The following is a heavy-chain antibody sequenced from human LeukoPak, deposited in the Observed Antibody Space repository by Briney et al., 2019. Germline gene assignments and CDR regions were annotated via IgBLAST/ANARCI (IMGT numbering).Heavy chain of an antibody. CDR2: IYYTGVI. CDR1: GGPISGHY. V-gene: IGHV4-59*08. D-gene: IGHD2-2*01. CDR3: ARLTRLAPVGTTYYHSLDV. Sequence: PSETLSLTCTVSGGPISGHYWSWIRQPPGKGLEWIGHIYYTGVINYDPSLKSRVTMLVDTSKNQFSLKVTSVTAADTAVYYCARLTRLAPVGTTYYHSLDVWGQGSTVTVSS. J-gene: IGHJ6*02.